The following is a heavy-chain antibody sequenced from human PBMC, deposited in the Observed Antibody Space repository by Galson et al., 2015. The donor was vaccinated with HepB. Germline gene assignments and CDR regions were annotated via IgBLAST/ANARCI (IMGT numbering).Heavy chain of an antibody. CDR3: ARHSSRVAAVGRFDP. V-gene: IGHV5-10-1*01. D-gene: IGHD6-13*01. CDR1: RYSFTSYW. CDR2: IDPGDSYT. J-gene: IGHJ5*02. Sequence: QSGAEVKKPGESLRISCKGSRYSFTSYWISWVRQMPGKGLEWMGGIDPGDSYTNYSPSFQGHVTISADKSFSTAYLQWSSLKASDTAMYYCARHSSRVAAVGRFDPWGQGTLVTVSS.